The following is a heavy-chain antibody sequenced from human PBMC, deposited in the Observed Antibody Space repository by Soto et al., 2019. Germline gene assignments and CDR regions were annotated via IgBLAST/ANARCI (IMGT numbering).Heavy chain of an antibody. CDR1: GYTFSSYD. D-gene: IGHD6-13*01. V-gene: IGHV1-8*01. J-gene: IGHJ4*02. CDR3: ARAGGRSWSGDVDY. Sequence: QVQLVQSGAEVKKPGASVKVSCKASGYTFSSYDIHWVRQAPGQGLEWMGWTNPNSGNTGYAQKFQGRVTMTRDMAKNTAYMELSSLRSEDTAIYYCARAGGRSWSGDVDYWGQGTLVTVSS. CDR2: TNPNSGNT.